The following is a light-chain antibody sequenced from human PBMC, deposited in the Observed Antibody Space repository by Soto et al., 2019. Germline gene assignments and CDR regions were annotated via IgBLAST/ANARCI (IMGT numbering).Light chain of an antibody. CDR3: QQYNSDSGT. Sequence: DIQMTQSPSTLSTSVGDRVTITCRASQSISSWLAWYQQKPGKAPNLLIYKASNLQSGVPSRFSGSGSGTEFTLTISSLQPDDFATYYCQQYNSDSGTFGPGTKVDI. V-gene: IGKV1-5*03. CDR1: QSISSW. CDR2: KAS. J-gene: IGKJ1*01.